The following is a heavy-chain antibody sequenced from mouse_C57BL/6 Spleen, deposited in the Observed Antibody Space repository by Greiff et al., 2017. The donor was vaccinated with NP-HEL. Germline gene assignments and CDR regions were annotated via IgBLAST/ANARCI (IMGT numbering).Heavy chain of an antibody. Sequence: EVKLQESGPGLVKPSQSLSLTCSVTGYSITSGYYWNWIRQFPGNKLEWMGYISYDGSNNYNPSLKNRISITRDTSKNQFFLKLNSVTTEDTATYYCARGIYDGYFPMDYWGQGTSVTVSS. CDR2: ISYDGSN. J-gene: IGHJ4*01. V-gene: IGHV3-6*01. D-gene: IGHD2-3*01. CDR3: ARGIYDGYFPMDY. CDR1: GYSITSGYY.